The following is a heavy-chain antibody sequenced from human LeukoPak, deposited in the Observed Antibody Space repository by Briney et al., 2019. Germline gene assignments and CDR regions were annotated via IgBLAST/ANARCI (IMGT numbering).Heavy chain of an antibody. D-gene: IGHD3-22*01. V-gene: IGHV1-8*01. CDR1: GYIFTTYD. CDR2: MNPNSGNT. Sequence: ASVKVSCKTSGYIFTTYDINWVRQASGQGLEWMGWMNPNSGNTGYAQKFQGRVTMTRSTLIGTAYMELSSLRSEDTAVYYCARVEENSGYSHIYWGQGTLVTVSS. CDR3: ARVEENSGYSHIY. J-gene: IGHJ4*02.